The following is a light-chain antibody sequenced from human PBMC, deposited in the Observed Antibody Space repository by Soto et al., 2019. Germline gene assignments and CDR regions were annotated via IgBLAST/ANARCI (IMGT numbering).Light chain of an antibody. CDR2: EGS. J-gene: IGLJ2*01. CDR1: SSDVGSYNL. CDR3: CSYAGSSTDLV. Sequence: QSALTQPASVSGSPGQSITISCTGTSSDVGSYNLVSWYQQHPGKAPKLMIYEGSKRPSGVSNRFSGSKSGNTASVTISGLQAEDEADYYCCSYAGSSTDLVFGGGTKLTVL. V-gene: IGLV2-23*01.